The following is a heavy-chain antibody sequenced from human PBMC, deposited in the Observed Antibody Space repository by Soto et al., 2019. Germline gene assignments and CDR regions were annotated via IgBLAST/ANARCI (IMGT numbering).Heavy chain of an antibody. V-gene: IGHV1-18*04. CDR2: ISAYNGNA. J-gene: IGHJ6*01. Sequence: ASVKVSSNASGYTITSSGISCVRQVPGQGLEWMGWISAYNGNANYAQNLQGRVTMTTDTSTSTAYMELRSLRSDDTAVYYCARSVVTATPTRYYYYGMDVWGQGTTVTVSS. CDR3: ARSVVTATPTRYYYYGMDV. CDR1: GYTITSSG. D-gene: IGHD2-21*02.